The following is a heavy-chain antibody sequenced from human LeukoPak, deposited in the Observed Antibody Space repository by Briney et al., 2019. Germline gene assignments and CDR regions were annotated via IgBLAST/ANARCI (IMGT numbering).Heavy chain of an antibody. CDR3: ARDRLTPMVRGSLDY. V-gene: IGHV4-34*01. D-gene: IGHD3-10*01. Sequence: SETLSLTCAVYGGSFSGYYWSWIRQPPWKGLEWIGAINHSGSTNYNPSLKSRVTISVDTSKNQFSLKLSSVTAADTAVYYCARDRLTPMVRGSLDYWGEGTLVTVSS. CDR1: GGSFSGYY. J-gene: IGHJ4*02. CDR2: INHSGST.